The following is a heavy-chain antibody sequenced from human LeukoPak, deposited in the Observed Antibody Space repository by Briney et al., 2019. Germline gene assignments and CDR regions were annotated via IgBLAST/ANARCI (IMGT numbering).Heavy chain of an antibody. Sequence: GGSLRLSCAASGFTFSSFAMHWVRQAPGKGLERVAYIRYDGSNKSYADSVKGRFTIPRDSSKNTLYLQMNSLRAEDTAVYYCAKDPGAHDKHFDHWGQGTLVTVSS. CDR1: GFTFSSFA. CDR3: AKDPGAHDKHFDH. V-gene: IGHV3-30*02. J-gene: IGHJ4*02. D-gene: IGHD3-10*01. CDR2: IRYDGSNK.